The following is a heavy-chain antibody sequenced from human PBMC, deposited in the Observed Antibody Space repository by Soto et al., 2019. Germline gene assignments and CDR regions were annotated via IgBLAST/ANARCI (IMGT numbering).Heavy chain of an antibody. CDR2: ISYDGSKK. D-gene: IGHD3-10*01. CDR3: ASSSVRGVTVWVIYGMDV. J-gene: IGHJ6*02. V-gene: IGHV3-30*03. Sequence: GGALRLSCAASGFTCSSDGMHWVRQAPGKGVEGGAVISYDGSKKYDADSGKGRFTISRDNSTHTLYLQMNSLRPEDTAVYYCASSSVRGVTVWVIYGMDVWGQGTTVTVSS. CDR1: GFTCSSDG.